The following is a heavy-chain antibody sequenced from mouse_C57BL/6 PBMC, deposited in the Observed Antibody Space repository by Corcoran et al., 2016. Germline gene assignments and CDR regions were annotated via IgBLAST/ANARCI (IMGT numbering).Heavy chain of an antibody. CDR2: INPNNGGT. V-gene: IGHV1-26*01. J-gene: IGHJ3*01. Sequence: EVQLQQSGPELVKPGASVKISCKASGYTFTDYYMNWVKQSHGKSLEWIGDINPNNGGTSYNQKFKGKATLTVDKSSSTAYMELRSLTSEDSAVYYCARMDFAPGAYWGQGTLVTVSA. CDR1: GYTFTDYY. CDR3: ARMDFAPGAY.